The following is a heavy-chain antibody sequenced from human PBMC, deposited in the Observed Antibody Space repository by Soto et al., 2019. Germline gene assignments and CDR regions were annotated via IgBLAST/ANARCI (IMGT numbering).Heavy chain of an antibody. D-gene: IGHD4-17*01. CDR3: TRGRGANPVTKTGQAS. V-gene: IGHV3-74*01. J-gene: IGHJ5*02. Sequence: EVQLVESGGGLVQPGGSLRLSCAASGFTFSSYWMHWVRQAPGKGLVWVSRINSDGSNTSYADSVKGRFTISRDNAKNTLYLQMNGLSAEDTAMYYCTRGRGANPVTKTGQASWGKGTLVTVAS. CDR2: INSDGSNT. CDR1: GFTFSSYW.